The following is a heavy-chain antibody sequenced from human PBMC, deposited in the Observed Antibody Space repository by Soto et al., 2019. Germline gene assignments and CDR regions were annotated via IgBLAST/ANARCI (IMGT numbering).Heavy chain of an antibody. CDR3: ACWGHIVPVAPSDFDR. Sequence: QVVESGGGLVPPGGSLRLSCAASGFPFTNYWMNWVRQTPGKGLMWVSRISPDGSDVGYADSVEGRFTVSRDNAKNTLYPQMHSLRAEDTAMYYCACWGHIVPVAPSDFDRWGQGTLVTVSS. J-gene: IGHJ4*02. V-gene: IGHV3-74*01. CDR1: GFPFTNYW. D-gene: IGHD2-8*02. CDR2: ISPDGSDV.